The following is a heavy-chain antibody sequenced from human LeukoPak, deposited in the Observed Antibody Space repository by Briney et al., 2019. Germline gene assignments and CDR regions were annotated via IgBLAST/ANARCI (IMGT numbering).Heavy chain of an antibody. Sequence: PSETLSLTCAVYGGSFSGYYWSWIRQPPGKGLEWIGEINHSGSTNYNPSLKSRVTISVDTSKNQFSLKLSPVTAADTAVYYCARESDGSDYWGQGTLVTVSS. V-gene: IGHV4-34*01. CDR3: ARESDGSDY. CDR1: GGSFSGYY. J-gene: IGHJ4*02. D-gene: IGHD2-21*02. CDR2: INHSGST.